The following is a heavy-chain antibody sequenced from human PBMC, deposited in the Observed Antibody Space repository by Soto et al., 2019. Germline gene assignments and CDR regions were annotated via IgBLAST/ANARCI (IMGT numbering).Heavy chain of an antibody. CDR2: IAGGGVPT. J-gene: IGHJ4*02. Sequence: EVQLVESGGGLVQSGESLRLSCAASGFTFSAYSMNWVRQTPGKGLEWVAHIAGGGVPTYYADSVKGRFTISRDKGKNVLYLQMNTLKSEDSGVYYGTRASSYAFDYWGQGALVTVSS. CDR3: TRASSYAFDY. D-gene: IGHD2-2*01. CDR1: GFTFSAYS. V-gene: IGHV3-48*01.